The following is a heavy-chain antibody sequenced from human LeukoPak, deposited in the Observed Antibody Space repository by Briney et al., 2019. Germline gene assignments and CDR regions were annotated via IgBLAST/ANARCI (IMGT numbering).Heavy chain of an antibody. Sequence: SGGSLRLSCAASGFTFNSYSMNWVRQAPGKGLEWVSSISSSSGYIYYADSVRGRFTVSRDNAKNSLYLQMNSLGAEDTATYYCARDVASTSSWRVDFWGQGTLVTVSS. CDR2: ISSSSGYI. V-gene: IGHV3-21*01. CDR1: GFTFNSYS. J-gene: IGHJ4*02. CDR3: ARDVASTSSWRVDF. D-gene: IGHD6-6*01.